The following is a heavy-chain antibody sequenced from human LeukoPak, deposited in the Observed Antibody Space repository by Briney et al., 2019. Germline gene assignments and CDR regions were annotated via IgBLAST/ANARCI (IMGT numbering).Heavy chain of an antibody. V-gene: IGHV4-4*07. CDR3: ARAVVAATSRWFDP. J-gene: IGHJ5*02. CDR1: GGSISSYY. Sequence: SETLSLTCTVSGGSISSYYWSWIRQPAGKGLEWIGRIYTSGSTNYNPSLKSRVTMSVDTSKNQFSLKLISVTAADTAVYYCARAVVAATSRWFDPWGQGTLVTVSS. CDR2: IYTSGST. D-gene: IGHD2-15*01.